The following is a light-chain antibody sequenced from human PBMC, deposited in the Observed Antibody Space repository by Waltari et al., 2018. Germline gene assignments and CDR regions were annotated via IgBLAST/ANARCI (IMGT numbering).Light chain of an antibody. J-gene: IGLJ2*01. Sequence: QSALTQPASVSGSPGESLTIPCTGTSSDIGGYYYVPWYQQHPGKAPELMIYDVNYRPSGVSNRFSGSKSGNTASLTISGLQAEDEADYYCSSYTTSNIIIFGGGTKLSVL. V-gene: IGLV2-14*03. CDR1: SSDIGGYYY. CDR3: SSYTTSNIII. CDR2: DVN.